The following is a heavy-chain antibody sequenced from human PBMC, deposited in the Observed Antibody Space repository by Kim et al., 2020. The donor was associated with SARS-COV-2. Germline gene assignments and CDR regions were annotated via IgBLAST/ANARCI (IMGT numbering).Heavy chain of an antibody. CDR1: GFTFSNAW. CDR2: IRSKTGGGTT. J-gene: IGHJ6*04. CDR3: TQENYYNSVYIGVYYYYGMDV. V-gene: IGHV3-15*01. Sequence: WGSLRLSCTASGFTFSNAWMSWVRQAPGKGLEWVGRIRSKTGGGTTDYAAPVKGGFTISRDDSKNPLFLQMNSLKTEDTAVYYCTQENYYNSVYIGVYYYYGMDVWRKGNTVTVST. D-gene: IGHD3-22*01.